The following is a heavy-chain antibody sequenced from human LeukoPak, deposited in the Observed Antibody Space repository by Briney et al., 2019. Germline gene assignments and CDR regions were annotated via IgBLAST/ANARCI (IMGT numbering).Heavy chain of an antibody. CDR3: ARSLTGYCSGGSCYSAPLSY. Sequence: SETLSLTCAVYGGSFSGYYWSWIRQPPGKGLEWVGYIHYSGSTNYNPSLKSRVTISVDTSKNQFSLKLSSVTAADTAVYYCARSLTGYCSGGSCYSAPLSYWGQGTLVTVSS. J-gene: IGHJ4*02. CDR1: GGSFSGYY. D-gene: IGHD2-15*01. CDR2: IHYSGST. V-gene: IGHV4-59*01.